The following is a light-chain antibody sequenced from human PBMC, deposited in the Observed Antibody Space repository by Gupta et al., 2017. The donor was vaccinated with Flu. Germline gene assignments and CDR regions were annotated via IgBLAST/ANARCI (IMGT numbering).Light chain of an antibody. CDR3: AVWDDRLDAWV. CDR1: SSNIEDNY. CDR2: RNS. Sequence: QSVLIQTPSASGTPGQRVTMSCSGSSSNIEDNYVFWYQQLPGTAPKIIIYRNSQRPSGVPDRISGSKSGTSAFLAXSGXRSEDEXDYYCAVWDDRLDAWVFGGGTKVTXL. J-gene: IGLJ2*01. V-gene: IGLV1-47*01.